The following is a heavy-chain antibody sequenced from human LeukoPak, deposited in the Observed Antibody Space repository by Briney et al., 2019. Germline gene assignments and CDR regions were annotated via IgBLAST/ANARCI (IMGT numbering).Heavy chain of an antibody. J-gene: IGHJ5*02. Sequence: GASVKVSCKASGGTFSSYAISWVRQAPGQGLEWMGGIIPIFGTANYAQKFQGRVTITTDESTSTAYMELSSLRSEDTAVYYCAREGISGNWFDPWGQGTLVTVSS. CDR1: GGTFSSYA. V-gene: IGHV1-69*05. CDR2: IIPIFGTA. D-gene: IGHD1-14*01. CDR3: AREGISGNWFDP.